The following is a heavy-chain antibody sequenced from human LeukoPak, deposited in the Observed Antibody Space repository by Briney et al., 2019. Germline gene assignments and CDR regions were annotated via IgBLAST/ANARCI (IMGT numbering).Heavy chain of an antibody. Sequence: PGGSLRLSCAASGFTFSSYAMSWVRQAPGKGLEWVSAISASGGSTFYADSVKGRFTISRDNSKNTAYLQMNSLKTEDTAVYYCTRQEPLVGAIPFDYWGQGTLVTVSS. CDR3: TRQEPLVGAIPFDY. D-gene: IGHD1-26*01. J-gene: IGHJ4*02. CDR2: ISASGGST. CDR1: GFTFSSYA. V-gene: IGHV3-23*01.